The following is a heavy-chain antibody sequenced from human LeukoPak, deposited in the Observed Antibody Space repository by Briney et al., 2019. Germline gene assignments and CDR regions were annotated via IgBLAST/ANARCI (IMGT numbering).Heavy chain of an antibody. Sequence: GASVKVSCKASGFTFTSYSVHWVRQAPGQTFQWLGCINGGNGDARYSEKFRGRVTITTDTSTGTAYMELGSLTSQDTAVYYCARGDWRWYFDLWGRGTLVTASS. CDR1: GFTFTSYS. CDR3: ARGDWRWYFDL. V-gene: IGHV1-3*01. D-gene: IGHD2-21*01. CDR2: INGGNGDA. J-gene: IGHJ2*01.